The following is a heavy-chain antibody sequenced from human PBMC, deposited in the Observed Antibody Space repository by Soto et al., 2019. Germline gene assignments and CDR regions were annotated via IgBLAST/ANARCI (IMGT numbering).Heavy chain of an antibody. CDR1: GGSISSSSYY. CDR2: IYYSGST. J-gene: IGHJ5*02. V-gene: IGHV4-39*01. D-gene: IGHD4-17*01. Sequence: PSETLSLTCTVSGGSISSSSYYWGWIRQPPGKGLEWIGSIYYSGSTYYNPSLKSRVTISVDTSQNQFSLKLSSVTAADTAVYYCARHDYGDFNWFDPWGQGTLVTVSS. CDR3: ARHDYGDFNWFDP.